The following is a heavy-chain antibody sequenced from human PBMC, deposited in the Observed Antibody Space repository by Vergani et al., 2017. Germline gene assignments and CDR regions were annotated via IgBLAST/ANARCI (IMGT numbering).Heavy chain of an antibody. CDR1: GFTFSSYG. J-gene: IGHJ6*02. CDR2: IWYDGSNK. D-gene: IGHD3-3*01. V-gene: IGHV3-33*01. CDR3: ARDVDHDDFWSGYYPYGMDV. Sequence: QVQLVESGGGVVQPGRSLRLSCAASGFTFSSYGMHWVRQAPGKGLEWVAVIWYDGSNKYYADSVKGRFTISRDNSKNTLYLQMNSLRAEDTAVYYCARDVDHDDFWSGYYPYGMDVWGQGTTVTVSS.